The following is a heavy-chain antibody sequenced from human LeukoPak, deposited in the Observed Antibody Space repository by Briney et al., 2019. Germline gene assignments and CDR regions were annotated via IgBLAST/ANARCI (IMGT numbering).Heavy chain of an antibody. CDR3: ARDNSSGWPLDY. J-gene: IGHJ4*02. D-gene: IGHD6-19*01. V-gene: IGHV1-46*01. CDR1: GYTLTSYG. CDR2: INPSGGST. Sequence: ASVKVSCKASGYTLTSYGISWVRQAPGQGLEWMGIINPSGGSTSYAQKFQGRVTMTRDTSTSTVYMELSSLRSEDTAVYYCARDNSSGWPLDYWGQGTLVTVSS.